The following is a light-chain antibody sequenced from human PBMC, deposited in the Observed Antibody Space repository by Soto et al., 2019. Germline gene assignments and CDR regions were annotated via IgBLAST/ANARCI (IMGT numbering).Light chain of an antibody. CDR1: QSISDY. J-gene: IGKJ5*01. CDR2: AAS. V-gene: IGKV1-39*01. CDR3: QQSYSSPIT. Sequence: DIQMTQSPSSLSASVGDRVTISCRASQSISDYLTWYQHLPGKAPKLLIFAASSLQSGVPSRFSGSGSGTDFTLTISSLQPEDFATYYCQQSYSSPITFGQGTRLEIK.